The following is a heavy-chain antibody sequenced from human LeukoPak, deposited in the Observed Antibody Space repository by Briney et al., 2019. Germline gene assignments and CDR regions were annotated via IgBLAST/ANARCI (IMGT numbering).Heavy chain of an antibody. V-gene: IGHV4-59*01. CDR3: ARGGWSYDY. CDR1: GGSINNYY. CDR2: IYYSGST. J-gene: IGHJ4*02. Sequence: SETLSLTCTVSGGSINNYYWSWIRQPPGKGLEWIGYIYYSGSTNYNPSVKSRVTISVVTSKNQFSLEVTSVTAADTAVYFCARGGWSYDYWGQGTLVTVSS.